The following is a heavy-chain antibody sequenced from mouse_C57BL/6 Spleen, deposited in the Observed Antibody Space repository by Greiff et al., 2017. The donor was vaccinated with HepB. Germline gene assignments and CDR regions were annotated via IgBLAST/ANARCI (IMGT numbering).Heavy chain of an antibody. CDR1: GYAFSSSW. J-gene: IGHJ1*03. V-gene: IGHV1-82*01. CDR2: IYPGDGDT. Sequence: QVQLQQSGPELVKPGASVKISCKASGYAFSSSWMNWVKQRPGKGLEWIGRIYPGDGDTNYNGKFKGKATLTADKSSSTAYMQLRSLTSEDSAVYFCARSLDYGSSYWYFDVWGTGTTVTVSS. D-gene: IGHD1-1*01. CDR3: ARSLDYGSSYWYFDV.